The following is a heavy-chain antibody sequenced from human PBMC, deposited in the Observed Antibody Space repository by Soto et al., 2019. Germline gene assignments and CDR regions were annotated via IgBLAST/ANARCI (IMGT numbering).Heavy chain of an antibody. Sequence: GGSLRLSCAASGFPFSDYYMSWIRQAPGKGLEWVSHITNSGSTKYYADSVKGRFTISRDNAKNSLFLQMNSLRAEDTAVYYCARTLAARSDYWGQGTPVTVSS. V-gene: IGHV3-11*01. CDR1: GFPFSDYY. CDR3: ARTLAARSDY. D-gene: IGHD6-6*01. J-gene: IGHJ4*02. CDR2: ITNSGSTK.